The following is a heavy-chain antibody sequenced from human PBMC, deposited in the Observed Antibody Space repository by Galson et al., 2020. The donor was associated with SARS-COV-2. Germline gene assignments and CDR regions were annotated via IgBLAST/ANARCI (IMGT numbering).Heavy chain of an antibody. CDR2: ISWNSGSI. CDR3: AKDRVIGAAQVRSWAADY. D-gene: IGHD6-13*01. J-gene: IGHJ4*02. CDR1: GFTFDDYA. V-gene: IGHV3-9*01. Sequence: GGSLRLSCAASGFTFDDYAMHWVRQAPGKGLEWVSGISWNSGSIGYADSVKGRFTISRDNAKNSLYLQMNSLRAEDTALYYCAKDRVIGAAQVRSWAADYWGQGTLVTVSS.